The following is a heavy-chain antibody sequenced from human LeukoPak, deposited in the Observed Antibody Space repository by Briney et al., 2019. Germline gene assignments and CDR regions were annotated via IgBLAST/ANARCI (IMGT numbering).Heavy chain of an antibody. CDR1: GASISSGSYY. J-gene: IGHJ5*02. Sequence: PSETLSLTCTVSGASISSGSYYWTWIRQPAGKGLEWIGRISSTGRTDYNPSLTSRVTISVDTSKNQISMKLSSVTAADTAVYYCAKGAGPPWFDPWGQGTLVTVSS. D-gene: IGHD6-19*01. V-gene: IGHV4-61*02. CDR2: ISSTGRT. CDR3: AKGAGPPWFDP.